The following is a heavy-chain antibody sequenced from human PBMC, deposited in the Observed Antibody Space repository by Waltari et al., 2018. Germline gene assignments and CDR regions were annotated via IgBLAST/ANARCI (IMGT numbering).Heavy chain of an antibody. CDR2: IYYSGST. V-gene: IGHV4-59*01. Sequence: QVQLQESGPGLVKPSETLSLTCTVSGGSISSYYWSWIRQPPGKGLEWIGYIYYSGSTNYNPSLKSRVTIAVDTSKNQFSLKLSSVTAADTAVYYCARDYDILTGYYTFLGYWGQGTLVTVSS. J-gene: IGHJ4*02. CDR1: GGSISSYY. D-gene: IGHD3-9*01. CDR3: ARDYDILTGYYTFLGY.